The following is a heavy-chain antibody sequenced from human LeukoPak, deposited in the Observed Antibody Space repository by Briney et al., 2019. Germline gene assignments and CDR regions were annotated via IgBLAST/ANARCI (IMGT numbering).Heavy chain of an antibody. CDR1: GGTFSSYA. V-gene: IGHV1-69*13. Sequence: GASVKVSCKASGGTFSSYAISWVRQAPGQGLEWMGGIIPIFGTANYAQKFQGRVTITADESTSTAYMELSSLRSEDTAVYYCARVGLTVAHNWFDPWGQGTLVTVSS. CDR3: ARVGLTVAHNWFDP. CDR2: IIPIFGTA. J-gene: IGHJ5*02. D-gene: IGHD4-23*01.